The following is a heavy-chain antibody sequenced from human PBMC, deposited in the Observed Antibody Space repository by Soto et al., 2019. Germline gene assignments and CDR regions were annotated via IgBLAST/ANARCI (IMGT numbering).Heavy chain of an antibody. V-gene: IGHV4-4*02. CDR2: VYRTGST. CDR3: ARARATIAAAAIFDC. CDR1: GVSISTSNW. D-gene: IGHD6-13*01. Sequence: SETLSVTCAVSGVSISTSNWWSWVRQPPGKGLEWIGEVYRTGSTNYNPSLESRLTISVDKSKNQFSLKLTSVTAADTAVYYCARARATIAAAAIFDCWGHGTLVTVSS. J-gene: IGHJ4*01.